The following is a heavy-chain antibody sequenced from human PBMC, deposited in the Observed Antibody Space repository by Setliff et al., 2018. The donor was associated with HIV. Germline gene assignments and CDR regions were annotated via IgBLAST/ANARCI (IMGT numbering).Heavy chain of an antibody. CDR2: IYYDGSNK. V-gene: IGHV3-33*01. CDR1: GFTFSSYG. CDR3: ARGGGGGPLQDYYYYMDV. Sequence: GGSLRLSCAASGFTFSSYGMHWVRQAPGKGLEWVAVIYYDGSNKYYADSVKGRFTISRDNAKNSLYLQMNSLRAEETAVYYCARGGGGGPLQDYYYYMDVWGKGTTVTVSS. J-gene: IGHJ6*03. D-gene: IGHD4-4*01.